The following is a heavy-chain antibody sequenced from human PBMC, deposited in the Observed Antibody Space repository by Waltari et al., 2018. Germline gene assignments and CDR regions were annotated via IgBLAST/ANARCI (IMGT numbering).Heavy chain of an antibody. J-gene: IGHJ6*02. CDR1: GFTFSTYW. Sequence: AQLGEAGGGLVQPGGSLRLSCEASGFTFSTYWLCWVRQVPGKGLVWVSTITSDGSRTRYADSVKGRFTVSRDNAKNTLYLKMNSLRAEDTAVYYCASHRPGGYGMDVWGHGTTVTVSS. D-gene: IGHD2-15*01. V-gene: IGHV3-74*01. CDR3: ASHRPGGYGMDV. CDR2: ITSDGSRT.